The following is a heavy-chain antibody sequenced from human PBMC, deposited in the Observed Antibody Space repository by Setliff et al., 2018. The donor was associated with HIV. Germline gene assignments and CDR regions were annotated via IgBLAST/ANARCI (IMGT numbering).Heavy chain of an antibody. CDR3: ATRPRIAARPFDY. Sequence: SETLSLTCSVSGVSVGSGDYYWHWIRQHPEKALEWIGYIFHSGDTYYNPSLKSRISMSVDTSKNQFSLELTSLTAADMAVYYCATRPRIAARPFDYWGQGMLVTVSS. D-gene: IGHD6-6*01. CDR1: GVSVGSGDYY. V-gene: IGHV4-31*03. J-gene: IGHJ4*02. CDR2: IFHSGDT.